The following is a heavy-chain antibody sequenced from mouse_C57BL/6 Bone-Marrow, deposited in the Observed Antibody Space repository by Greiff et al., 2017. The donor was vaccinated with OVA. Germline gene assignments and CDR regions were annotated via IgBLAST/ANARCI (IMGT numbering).Heavy chain of an antibody. V-gene: IGHV1-5*01. CDR2: IYPGNSDT. CDR3: TNLPWYFDY. CDR1: GYTFTSYW. Sequence: VQLKQSGTVLARPGASVKMSCKTSGYTFTSYWMHWVKQRPGQGLEWIGDIYPGNSDTSYNQKFKGKAKLTAVTSASTAYMELSSLTNADSAVYYCTNLPWYFDYWGQGTTLTVSS. J-gene: IGHJ2*01.